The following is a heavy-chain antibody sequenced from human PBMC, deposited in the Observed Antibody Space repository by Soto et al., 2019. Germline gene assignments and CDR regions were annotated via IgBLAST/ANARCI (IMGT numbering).Heavy chain of an antibody. CDR2: TYYRSKWYN. J-gene: IGHJ6*02. D-gene: IGHD6-13*01. CDR3: AVSTHSSSWYWVDV. CDR1: GDSVSSNIAA. V-gene: IGHV6-1*01. Sequence: QTLSLTCAISGDSVSSNIAAWNWIRQSPSRGLEWLGRTYYRSKWYNDYAVSVKSRITINPDTSKNQFSLQLNSVTPEDTAVYYFAVSTHSSSWYWVDVWGQGTTVTVSS.